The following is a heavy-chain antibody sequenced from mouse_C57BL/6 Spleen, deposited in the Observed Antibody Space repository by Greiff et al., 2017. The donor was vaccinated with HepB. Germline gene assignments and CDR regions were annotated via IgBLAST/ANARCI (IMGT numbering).Heavy chain of an antibody. D-gene: IGHD1-1*01. CDR1: GYTFTSYW. CDR2: INPSSGYT. V-gene: IGHV1-7*01. J-gene: IGHJ3*01. CDR3: ARSSITTVVGAY. Sequence: QVQLKQSGAELAKPGASVKLSCKASGYTFTSYWMHWVKQRPGQGLEWIGYINPSSGYTKYNQKFKDKATLTEDKSSSTAYMQLSSLTYEDSAVYYCARSSITTVVGAYWGQGTLVTVSA.